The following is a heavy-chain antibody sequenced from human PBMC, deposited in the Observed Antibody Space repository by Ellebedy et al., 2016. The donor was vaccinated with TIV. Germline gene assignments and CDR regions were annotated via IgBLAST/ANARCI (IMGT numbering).Heavy chain of an antibody. CDR3: ARDVASGYSGFDRGIYN. D-gene: IGHD5-12*01. CDR1: GFTFSDYY. CDR2: VNSDGSST. V-gene: IGHV3-74*03. J-gene: IGHJ4*02. Sequence: PGGSLRLSCAASGFTFSDYYMSWIRQAPGKGLVWVSRVNSDGSSTEYADSVKGRFTISRDNAKNTLYLQMNSLRAEDTAVYYCARDVASGYSGFDRGIYNWGQGSLVTVSP.